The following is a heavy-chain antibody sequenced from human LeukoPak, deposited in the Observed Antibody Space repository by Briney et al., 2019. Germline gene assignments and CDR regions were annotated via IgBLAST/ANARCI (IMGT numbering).Heavy chain of an antibody. CDR2: ISSSGSTI. D-gene: IGHD3-10*01. J-gene: IGHJ4*02. V-gene: IGHV3-11*01. CDR3: ARVKRGPRSYFDY. CDR1: GFTFSDYY. Sequence: PGGSLRLSCAASGFTFSDYYMSWIRQAPGKGLEWVLYISSSGSTIYYADSVKGRFTISRDNAKNSLYLQMNSLRAEDTAVYYCARVKRGPRSYFDYWGQGTLVTVSS.